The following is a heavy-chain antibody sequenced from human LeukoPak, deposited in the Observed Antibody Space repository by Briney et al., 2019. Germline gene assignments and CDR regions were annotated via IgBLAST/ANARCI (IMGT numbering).Heavy chain of an antibody. CDR3: ARDAPGNTALDY. CDR1: GFTFVSYW. D-gene: IGHD5-18*01. V-gene: IGHV3-74*01. CDR2: INGYGSST. J-gene: IGHJ4*02. Sequence: GGSLRLSCAASGFTFVSYWMHWVRQAPGKGLVWVSRINGYGSSTDFADSVKGRFTISRDNAKNTLYPQMNSLRAEDTAVYYCARDAPGNTALDYWGQGTLVTVSS.